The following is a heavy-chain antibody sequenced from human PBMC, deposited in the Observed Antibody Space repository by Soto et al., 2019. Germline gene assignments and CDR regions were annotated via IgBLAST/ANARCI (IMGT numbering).Heavy chain of an antibody. J-gene: IGHJ4*02. Sequence: SETLSLTCAVYGGSFSGYYWSWIRQPPGKGLEWIGEINHSGSTNYNPSLESRVTISVDTSKNQFSLKLSPVTAADTAVYYCARGRGYCSSTSCYGPYYFDYWGQGTLVTVSS. V-gene: IGHV4-34*01. CDR2: INHSGST. CDR3: ARGRGYCSSTSCYGPYYFDY. D-gene: IGHD2-2*01. CDR1: GGSFSGYY.